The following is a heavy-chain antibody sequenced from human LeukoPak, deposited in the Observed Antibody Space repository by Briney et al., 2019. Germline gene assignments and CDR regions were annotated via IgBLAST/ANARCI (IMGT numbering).Heavy chain of an antibody. D-gene: IGHD3-10*01. Sequence: GGSLRLSCAASGFTVSSNYMSWVRQAPGKGLEWVGRIKSKSDGGTADYAAPVKGRFTISRDDSQNTLYLQMNSLKTEDTAVYYCTTDQWFGEENYYYYMDVWGKGTTVTISS. CDR3: TTDQWFGEENYYYYMDV. J-gene: IGHJ6*03. CDR1: GFTVSSNY. V-gene: IGHV3-15*01. CDR2: IKSKSDGGTA.